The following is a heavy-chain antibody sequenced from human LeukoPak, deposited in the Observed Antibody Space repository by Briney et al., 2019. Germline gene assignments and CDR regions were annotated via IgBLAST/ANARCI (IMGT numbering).Heavy chain of an antibody. CDR1: GFTFSSYW. J-gene: IGHJ5*02. D-gene: IGHD3-3*01. Sequence: GGSLRLSCAASGFTFSSYWMSWVRQAPGKGLEWVANIKQDGSEKYYVDSVKGRFTISRDNAKNSLYLQVNSLRAEDTAVYYCARAVLRFPNWFDPWGQGTLVTVSS. V-gene: IGHV3-7*01. CDR2: IKQDGSEK. CDR3: ARAVLRFPNWFDP.